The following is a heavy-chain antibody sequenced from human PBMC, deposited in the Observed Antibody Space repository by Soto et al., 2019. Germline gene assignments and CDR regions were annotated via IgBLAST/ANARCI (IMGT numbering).Heavy chain of an antibody. D-gene: IGHD6-13*01. CDR2: ISYDGSNK. CDR1: GFTFSSYG. J-gene: IGHJ6*02. Sequence: GGSLRLSCAASGFTFSSYGMHWVRQAPGKGLEWVAVISYDGSNKYYADSVKGRFTISRDNSKNTLYLQMNSLRAEDTAVYYCAKDRLLNSSSWYYYGMDVWGQGTTVTVSS. CDR3: AKDRLLNSSSWYYYGMDV. V-gene: IGHV3-30*18.